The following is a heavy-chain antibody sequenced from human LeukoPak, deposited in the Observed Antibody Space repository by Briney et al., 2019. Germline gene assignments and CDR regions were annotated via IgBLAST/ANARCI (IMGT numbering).Heavy chain of an antibody. CDR1: GFTFSSYG. Sequence: GGSLRLSCAASGFTFSSYGMHWVRQAPGKRLKWVAVIWYDGSKKYYADSVKGRFTISRDNSKNTLYLQMNSLRAEDTAVYYCARGTWFGATVAFDIWGQGTMVTVSS. V-gene: IGHV3-33*01. CDR2: IWYDGSKK. D-gene: IGHD3-10*01. CDR3: ARGTWFGATVAFDI. J-gene: IGHJ3*02.